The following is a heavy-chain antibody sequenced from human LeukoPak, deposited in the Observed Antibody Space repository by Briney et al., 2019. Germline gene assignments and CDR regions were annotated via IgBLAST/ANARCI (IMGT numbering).Heavy chain of an antibody. CDR2: ISSSVSTV. D-gene: IGHD6-13*01. CDR3: AREPIPAGLDFFDF. CDR1: GFTFSDFY. J-gene: IGHJ4*02. V-gene: IGHV3-11*01. Sequence: GGSLRLSCAASGFTFSDFYMNWIRQAPGKGLEWISYISSSVSTVYYADSVKGRFTISRDNAKNSLYMQMNSLRAEDTAVYYCAREPIPAGLDFFDFWGQGTLVTVSS.